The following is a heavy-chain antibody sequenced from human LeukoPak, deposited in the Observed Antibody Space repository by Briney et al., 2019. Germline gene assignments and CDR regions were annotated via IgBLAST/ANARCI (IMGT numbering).Heavy chain of an antibody. D-gene: IGHD1-26*01. CDR2: MNHSGST. J-gene: IGHJ3*02. Sequence: SETLSLTCAVYGGSFSGYYWSWIRQPPGKGLEWIGEMNHSGSTNYNPSLKSRVTISVDTSKNQFSLKLSSVTAADTAVYYCARAIVGATFAFDIWGQGTMVTVSS. V-gene: IGHV4-34*01. CDR3: ARAIVGATFAFDI. CDR1: GGSFSGYY.